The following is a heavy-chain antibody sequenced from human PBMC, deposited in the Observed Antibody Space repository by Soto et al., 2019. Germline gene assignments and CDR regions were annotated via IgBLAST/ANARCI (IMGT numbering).Heavy chain of an antibody. J-gene: IGHJ4*02. Sequence: PSETLSLTCTVSGDSINNYYWTWIRQPPGKGLEWIGYIYDSGSTSYNPSLKSRLTISVDTSKNQFSLKLKSVTAADTAVYYCARVGGLAARTFDYWGPGTLVTVSS. D-gene: IGHD6-6*01. V-gene: IGHV4-59*01. CDR1: GDSINNYY. CDR2: IYDSGST. CDR3: ARVGGLAARTFDY.